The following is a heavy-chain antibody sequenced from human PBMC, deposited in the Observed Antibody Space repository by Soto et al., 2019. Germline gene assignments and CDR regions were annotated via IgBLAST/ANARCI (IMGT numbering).Heavy chain of an antibody. CDR2: INHSGST. V-gene: IGHV4-34*01. Sequence: SETLSLTCAVYGGSFSGYYWSWIRQPPGKGLEWIGYINHSGSTNYNPSLKSRVTISVDTSKNQFSLKLSSVTAADTAVYYCARLGVATDTFDYWGQGTLVTVSS. CDR1: GGSFSGYY. CDR3: ARLGVATDTFDY. J-gene: IGHJ4*02. D-gene: IGHD5-12*01.